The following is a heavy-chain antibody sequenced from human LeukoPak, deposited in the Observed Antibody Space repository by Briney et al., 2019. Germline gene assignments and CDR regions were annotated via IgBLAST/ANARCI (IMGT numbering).Heavy chain of an antibody. CDR3: ARHRVYYYDSSGYY. D-gene: IGHD3-22*01. CDR2: IYYGGST. V-gene: IGHV4-39*01. Sequence: PSETLSLTCTVSGGSISSSSYYWGWIRQPPGKGLEWIGSIYYGGSTYYNPSLKSRVTISVDTSKNQFSLKLSSVTAADTAVYYCARHRVYYYDSSGYYGGQGTLVTVSS. J-gene: IGHJ4*02. CDR1: GGSISSSSYY.